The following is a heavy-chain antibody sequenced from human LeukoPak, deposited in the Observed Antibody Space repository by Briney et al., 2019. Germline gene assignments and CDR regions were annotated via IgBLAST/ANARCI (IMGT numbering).Heavy chain of an antibody. CDR1: GGYSFTSYW. Sequence: GESLKISCKGSGGYSFTSYWIGWVRQMPGKGLEWMGIIYPGDSDTRYSPSFQGQVTISADKSISTAYLQWSSLKASDTAMYYCARPRIAAAGNVYYMDVWGKGTTVTVSS. CDR2: IYPGDSDT. J-gene: IGHJ6*03. V-gene: IGHV5-51*01. CDR3: ARPRIAAAGNVYYMDV. D-gene: IGHD6-13*01.